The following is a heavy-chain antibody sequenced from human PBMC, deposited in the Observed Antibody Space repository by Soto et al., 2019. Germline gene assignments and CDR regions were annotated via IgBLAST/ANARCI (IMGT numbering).Heavy chain of an antibody. D-gene: IGHD5-18*01. CDR2: IYYSGST. Sequence: PSETLSLTCTVSGGSISSGGYYWSWIRQHPGKGLEWIGYIYYSGSTYYNPSLKSRVTISVDTSKNQFSLKLSSVTAADTAVYYCARALPEGQLTPGFDPWGQGTLVTVSS. V-gene: IGHV4-31*03. CDR3: ARALPEGQLTPGFDP. CDR1: GGSISSGGYY. J-gene: IGHJ5*02.